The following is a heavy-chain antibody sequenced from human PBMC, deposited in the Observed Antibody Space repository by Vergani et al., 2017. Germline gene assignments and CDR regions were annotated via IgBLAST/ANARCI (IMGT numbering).Heavy chain of an antibody. D-gene: IGHD2-2*01. CDR2: ISGSGGST. Sequence: EVQLLESGGGLVQPGGSLRLSCAASGFTFSSYAMSWVRQAPGKGLEWVSAISGSGGSTYYADSVKGRFTISRDNSKNTLYLQMNSLRAEDTAVYDCAKGGYCSSTSCPGDYWGQGTLVTVSS. CDR1: GFTFSSYA. V-gene: IGHV3-23*01. CDR3: AKGGYCSSTSCPGDY. J-gene: IGHJ4*02.